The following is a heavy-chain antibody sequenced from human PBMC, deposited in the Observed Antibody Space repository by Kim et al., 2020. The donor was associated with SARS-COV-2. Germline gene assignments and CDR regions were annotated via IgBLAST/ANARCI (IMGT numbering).Heavy chain of an antibody. V-gene: IGHV4-59*01. D-gene: IGHD6-6*01. CDR3: ARSPPDFGIAARPVWFDP. J-gene: IGHJ5*02. CDR1: GGSISSYY. Sequence: SETLSLTCTVSGGSISSYYWSWIRQPPGKGLEWIGYIYYSGSTNYNPSLKSRVTISVDTSKNQFSLKLSSVTAADTAVYYCARSPPDFGIAARPVWFDPWGQGTLVTVSS. CDR2: IYYSGST.